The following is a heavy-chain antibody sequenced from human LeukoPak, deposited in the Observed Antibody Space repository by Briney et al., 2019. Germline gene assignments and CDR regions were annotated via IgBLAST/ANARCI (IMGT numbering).Heavy chain of an antibody. V-gene: IGHV1-3*01. CDR2: INAGNGNT. CDR3: ARPRWGGAFDI. Sequence: GASVKVSCKASGYTFTSYAMHWVRQAPGQRLEWMGWINAGNGNTKSSQKFQGRVTITRDTSASTAYMELSSLRSEDTAVYYCARPRWGGAFDIWGQGTMVTVSS. D-gene: IGHD3-10*01. CDR1: GYTFTSYA. J-gene: IGHJ3*02.